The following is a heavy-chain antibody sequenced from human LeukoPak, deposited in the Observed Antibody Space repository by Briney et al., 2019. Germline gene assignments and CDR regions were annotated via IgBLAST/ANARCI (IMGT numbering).Heavy chain of an antibody. J-gene: IGHJ4*02. D-gene: IGHD3-22*01. V-gene: IGHV3-15*01. CDR3: TTDRGITYYYDSSGRGIDY. CDR2: IKSKTDGGTT. CDR1: GFTFSSYW. Sequence: GGSLRLSCAASGFTFSSYWMHWVRQAPGKGLEWVGRIKSKTDGGTTDYAAPVKGRFTISRDDSKNTLYLQMNSLKTEDTAVYYCTTDRGITYYYDSSGRGIDYWGQGTLVTVSS.